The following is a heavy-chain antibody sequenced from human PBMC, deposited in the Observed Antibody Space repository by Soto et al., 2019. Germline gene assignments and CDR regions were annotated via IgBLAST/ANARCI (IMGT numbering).Heavy chain of an antibody. CDR2: TTSGGGTT. V-gene: IGHV3-23*01. D-gene: IGHD3-16*01. J-gene: IGHJ4*02. Sequence: GVSLRLSWAASGCGFSSYAINWFRQAPCQGLEWVSCTTSGGGTTNYGDSVKWRLTISRDNSKNTLYLETNSLRVEDTAIYFCAKDRGGEFSSSRYFDYWGQGTLVTVSS. CDR1: GCGFSSYA. CDR3: AKDRGGEFSSSRYFDY.